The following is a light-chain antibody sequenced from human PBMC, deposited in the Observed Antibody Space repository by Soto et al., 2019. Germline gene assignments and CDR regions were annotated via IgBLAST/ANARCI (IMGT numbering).Light chain of an antibody. CDR2: TTS. CDR1: NSNIGRNH. Sequence: QSVLTQPPSASGTPGQRVIVSCSGSNSNIGRNHVYWYQQLPVTAPKLLIHTTSARPSGVPDRFSGSKSGTSASLTISGLRSDDEADYYCATWDGGRNWVFGGGTKLTV. J-gene: IGLJ3*02. CDR3: ATWDGGRNWV. V-gene: IGLV1-47*01.